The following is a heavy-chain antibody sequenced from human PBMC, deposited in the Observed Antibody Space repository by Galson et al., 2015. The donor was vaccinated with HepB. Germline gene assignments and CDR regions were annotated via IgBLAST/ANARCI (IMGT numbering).Heavy chain of an antibody. CDR1: GFTFSSYA. V-gene: IGHV3-23*01. Sequence: SLRLSCAASGFTFSSYAMSWVRQAPGKGLEWVSAISGSGGSTYYADSVKGRFTISRDNSKSTLYLQMNSLRAEDTAVYYCAKEMRGSTVTTTPFDYWGQGTLVTVSS. D-gene: IGHD4-17*01. CDR2: ISGSGGST. J-gene: IGHJ4*02. CDR3: AKEMRGSTVTTTPFDY.